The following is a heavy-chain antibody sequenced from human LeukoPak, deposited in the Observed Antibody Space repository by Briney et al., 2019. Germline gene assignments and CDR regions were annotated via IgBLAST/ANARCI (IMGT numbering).Heavy chain of an antibody. CDR2: INPNSGDT. V-gene: IGHV1-2*02. Sequence: ASVKVSCKASGYTFTGYYMHWVRQAPGQGLEWMGWINPNSGDTDYAQKFQGRVTTTRDTSISTAYMELSRLTSDDTAIYYCARDHYTLVRGVIPWGQGTLVTVSS. CDR3: ARDHYTLVRGVIP. CDR1: GYTFTGYY. D-gene: IGHD3-10*01. J-gene: IGHJ5*02.